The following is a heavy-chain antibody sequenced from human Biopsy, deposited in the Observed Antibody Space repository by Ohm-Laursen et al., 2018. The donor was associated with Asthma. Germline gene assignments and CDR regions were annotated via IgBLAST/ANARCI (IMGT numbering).Heavy chain of an antibody. Sequence: ASVKVSCKASGYTFTSYAMHWVRQAPGQRLEWMGWINAGNGNTKYSQKFQGRVTITRDTSASTAYLVLSGLKSHDTAVYYCARAPYSDAIDSWGQGTLVAVSS. CDR1: GYTFTSYA. V-gene: IGHV1-3*01. CDR3: ARAPYSDAIDS. D-gene: IGHD1-26*01. CDR2: INAGNGNT. J-gene: IGHJ4*02.